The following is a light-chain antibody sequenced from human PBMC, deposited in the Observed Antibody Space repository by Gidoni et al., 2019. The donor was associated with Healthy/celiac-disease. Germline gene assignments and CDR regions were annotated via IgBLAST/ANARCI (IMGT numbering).Light chain of an antibody. J-gene: IGKJ2*01. Sequence: IVLTQSPVTLSLSPGERATLSCRASQSVSSSYLAWYQQKPGQAPRLLSYGASSRATGIPDRFSGSGSGTDFTLTISRLEPEDFAVYYCQQYGSSPMYTFXQXTKLEIK. CDR2: GAS. CDR1: QSVSSSY. CDR3: QQYGSSPMYT. V-gene: IGKV3-20*01.